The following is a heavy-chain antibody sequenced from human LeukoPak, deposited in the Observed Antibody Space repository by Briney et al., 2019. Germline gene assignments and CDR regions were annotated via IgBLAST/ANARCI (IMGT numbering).Heavy chain of an antibody. J-gene: IGHJ4*02. D-gene: IGHD3-22*01. V-gene: IGHV1-8*01. CDR1: GYTFTSYD. CDR3: AKMDPPSYYYDSSGYGHPEGNFDY. CDR2: MNPNSGNT. Sequence: ASVKVSCKASGYTFTSYDINWVRQATGQGLEWMGWMNPNSGNTGYAQKFQGRVTMTRNTSISTACMELSSLRSEDTAVYYCAKMDPPSYYYDSSGYGHPEGNFDYWGQGTLVTVSS.